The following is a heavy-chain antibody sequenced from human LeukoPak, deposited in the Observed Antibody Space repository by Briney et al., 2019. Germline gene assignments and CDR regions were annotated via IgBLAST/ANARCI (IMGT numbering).Heavy chain of an antibody. D-gene: IGHD4-23*01. CDR2: IFRAGNT. V-gene: IGHV4-38-2*01. CDR3: ARVVTLGGNDY. CDR1: GYSISSGYY. J-gene: IGHJ4*02. Sequence: SETLSLTCAVSGYSISSGYYWGWIGQPPGKGLEWIGTIFRAGNTYYNPSLKSRVTISVDTSKNQFSLKLSSVTAADTATYYCARVVTLGGNDYWGQGTLVTVSS.